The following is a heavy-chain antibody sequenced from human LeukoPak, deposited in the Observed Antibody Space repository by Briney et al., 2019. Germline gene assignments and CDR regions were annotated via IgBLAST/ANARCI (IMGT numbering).Heavy chain of an antibody. D-gene: IGHD2/OR15-2a*01. V-gene: IGHV3-23*01. CDR2: ISGSGGDT. Sequence: GGSLRLSCAASGFTFSRYAMSWVRQAPGKGLEWVSAISGSGGDTYYADSVKGRFTISRDNSKNTLYLQMNSLRAEDTAVYYCVKDYIVIIRKGDWFDPWGQGTLVTVSS. J-gene: IGHJ5*02. CDR1: GFTFSRYA. CDR3: VKDYIVIIRKGDWFDP.